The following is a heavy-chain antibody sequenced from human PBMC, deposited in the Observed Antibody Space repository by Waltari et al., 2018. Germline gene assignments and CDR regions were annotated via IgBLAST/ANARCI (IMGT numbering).Heavy chain of an antibody. Sequence: GSTNYNPSLKSRVTISVDTSKNQFSLKLSSVTAADTAVYYCARLLGRLTTNWFDPWGQGTLVTVSS. CDR3: ARLLGRLTTNWFDP. V-gene: IGHV4-59*01. J-gene: IGHJ5*02. CDR2: GST. D-gene: IGHD1-1*01.